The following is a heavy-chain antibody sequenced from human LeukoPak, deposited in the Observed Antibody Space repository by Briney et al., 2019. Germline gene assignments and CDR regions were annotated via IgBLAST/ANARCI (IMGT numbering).Heavy chain of an antibody. CDR2: IRYDGSNK. J-gene: IGHJ4*02. CDR3: AKVDFLDY. D-gene: IGHD2/OR15-2a*01. V-gene: IGHV3-30*02. Sequence: PGGSLRLSCAASGFTFSSSVMLWVRQAPGKGLEWVAVIRYDGSNKYYADSVKGRFTISRDNSKNTLYLQMNSLRAEDTAVYYCAKVDFLDYWGQGTLVTVSS. CDR1: GFTFSSSV.